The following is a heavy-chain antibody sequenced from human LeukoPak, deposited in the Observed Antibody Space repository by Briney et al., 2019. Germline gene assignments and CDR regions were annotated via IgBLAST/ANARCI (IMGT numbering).Heavy chain of an antibody. CDR1: GFTFSSYA. D-gene: IGHD6-19*01. CDR3: ARDESVAGTLFDY. CDR2: ISYDGSNK. Sequence: GGSLRLSCAASGFTFSSYAISWVRQAPGKGLEWVAVISYDGSNKYYADSVKGRFTISRDYSKNTLYLQMNSLRAEDTAVYYCARDESVAGTLFDYWGQGTLVTVSS. V-gene: IGHV3-30-3*01. J-gene: IGHJ4*02.